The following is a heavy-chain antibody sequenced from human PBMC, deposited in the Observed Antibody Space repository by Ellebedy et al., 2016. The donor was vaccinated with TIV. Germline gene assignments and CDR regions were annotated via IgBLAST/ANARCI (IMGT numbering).Heavy chain of an antibody. V-gene: IGHV4-61*01. CDR3: ARGGASSKYFDY. Sequence: MPSETLSLTCTVSGGSVSSDHYYWSWIRLPPGKGLEWIGDIYYTGGTNYNPSLRGRVIISVDTSNNQFSLKLSYVTAADTAIYYCARGGASSKYFDYWGQGTLVTVSS. J-gene: IGHJ4*02. CDR1: GGSVSSDHYY. CDR2: IYYTGGT. D-gene: IGHD1-26*01.